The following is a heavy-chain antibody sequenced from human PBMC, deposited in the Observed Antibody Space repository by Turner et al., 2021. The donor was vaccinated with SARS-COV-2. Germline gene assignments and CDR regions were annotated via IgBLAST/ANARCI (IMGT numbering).Heavy chain of an antibody. D-gene: IGHD3-3*01. V-gene: IGHV4-59*01. Sequence: QVHLQESCPGLVKPSETLSLTCTVPGLSISSYCWSWIRQSPEKGLEWIAYNRYSRSTNPNPALKGRGTISLDRYKNQFSLKLISVTAADKAVDYCARFKLGSGYNWFDPWGQGTLVAVSS. CDR1: GLSISSYC. CDR2: NRYSRST. J-gene: IGHJ5*02. CDR3: ARFKLGSGYNWFDP.